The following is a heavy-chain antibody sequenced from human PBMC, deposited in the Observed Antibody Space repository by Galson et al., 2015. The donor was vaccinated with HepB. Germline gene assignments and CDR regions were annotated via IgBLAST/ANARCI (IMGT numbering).Heavy chain of an antibody. Sequence: SLRLSCAASGFTFSSYGMHWVRQAPGKGLGWVAVISYDGSNKYYADPVKGRFTISRDNSKNTLYLQMNSLRAEDTAVYYCAKVRARAAPGAFDIWGQGTMVTVSS. J-gene: IGHJ3*02. CDR3: AKVRARAAPGAFDI. CDR1: GFTFSSYG. D-gene: IGHD2-15*01. CDR2: ISYDGSNK. V-gene: IGHV3-30*18.